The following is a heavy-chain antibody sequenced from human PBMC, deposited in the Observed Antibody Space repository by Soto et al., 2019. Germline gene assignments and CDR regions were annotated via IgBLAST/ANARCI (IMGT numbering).Heavy chain of an antibody. J-gene: IGHJ4*02. CDR3: ASSGGGIAAAGN. Sequence: GSLRLSCAASGFTFSSYWMHWVRQAPGKGLVWVSRINGDGSSTSYADSVKGRFTISRDNAKNTLYLQMNSLRAEDTAVYYCASSGGGIAAAGNWGQGTLVTVSS. CDR2: INGDGSST. D-gene: IGHD6-13*01. V-gene: IGHV3-74*01. CDR1: GFTFSSYW.